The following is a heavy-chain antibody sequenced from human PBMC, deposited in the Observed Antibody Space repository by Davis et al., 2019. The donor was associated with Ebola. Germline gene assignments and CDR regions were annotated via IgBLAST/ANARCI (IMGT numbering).Heavy chain of an antibody. CDR1: GFTFSSYG. V-gene: IGHV3-30*02. Sequence: GESLKISYAASGFTFSSYGMHWVRQAPGKGLEWVAFIRYDGSNKYYADSVKGRFTISRDNSKNTLYLQMNSLRAEDTAVYYCARATGLDYWGQGTLVTVSS. CDR3: ARATGLDY. J-gene: IGHJ4*02. D-gene: IGHD1-1*01. CDR2: IRYDGSNK.